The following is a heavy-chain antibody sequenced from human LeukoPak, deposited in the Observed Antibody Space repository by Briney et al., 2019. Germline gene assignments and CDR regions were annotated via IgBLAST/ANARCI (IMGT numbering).Heavy chain of an antibody. CDR3: ARVGGDILSGHRTGYYYAMDV. CDR2: ISTSSSYT. Sequence: GGSPRLSCAASGCTSSDYYMSWVRQAPGKGLEWVAYISTSSSYTNYADSVKGRFTISRDNSKNTVYLQMNSPRAEDTAVYYCARVGGDILSGHRTGYYYAMDVWGQGTTVTVSS. CDR1: GCTSSDYY. J-gene: IGHJ6*02. D-gene: IGHD3-9*01. V-gene: IGHV3-11*06.